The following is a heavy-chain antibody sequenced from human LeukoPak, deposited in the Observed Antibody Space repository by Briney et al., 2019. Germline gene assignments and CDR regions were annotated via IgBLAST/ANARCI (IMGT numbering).Heavy chain of an antibody. V-gene: IGHV1-46*01. CDR2: IYPRGGST. CDR1: VYTFIDYY. J-gene: IGHJ4*02. D-gene: IGHD3-22*01. Sequence: ASVKVSCMASVYTFIDYYMHWVRPAPGQGVGWMGLIYPRGGSTIYAQNYHIKVTLTSDTSTSTVNMELSSLRTEDTAVYYCARRYYDNSGHTYGYYFDYWGQGTLVTVSS. CDR3: ARRYYDNSGHTYGYYFDY.